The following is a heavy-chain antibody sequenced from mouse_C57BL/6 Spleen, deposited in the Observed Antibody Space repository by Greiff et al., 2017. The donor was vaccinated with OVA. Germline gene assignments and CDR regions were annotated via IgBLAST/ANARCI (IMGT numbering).Heavy chain of an antibody. CDR3: ARDAYYGSSPYWYFDV. CDR2: ISYDGSN. V-gene: IGHV3-6*01. CDR1: GYSITSGYY. J-gene: IGHJ1*03. Sequence: VQLKESGPGLVKPSQSLSLTCSVTGYSITSGYYWNWIRQFPGNKLEWMGYISYDGSNNYNPSLKNRISITRDTSKNQFFLKLNSVTTEDTATYYCARDAYYGSSPYWYFDVWGTGTTVTVSS. D-gene: IGHD1-1*01.